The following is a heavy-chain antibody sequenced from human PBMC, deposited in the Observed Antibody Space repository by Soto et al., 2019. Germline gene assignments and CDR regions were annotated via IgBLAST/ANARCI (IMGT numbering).Heavy chain of an antibody. D-gene: IGHD2-2*01. CDR2: IIPIFGTA. V-gene: IGHV1-69*13. J-gene: IGHJ6*02. CDR3: AREGIVVVPAAIYYYYGMDV. CDR1: GGTFSSYA. Sequence: EASVKVSCKASGGTFSSYAISWVRQAPGQGLEWMGGIIPIFGTANYAQKFQGRVTITADESTSTAYMELSSLRSEDTAVYYCAREGIVVVPAAIYYYYGMDVWGQGTTVTVSS.